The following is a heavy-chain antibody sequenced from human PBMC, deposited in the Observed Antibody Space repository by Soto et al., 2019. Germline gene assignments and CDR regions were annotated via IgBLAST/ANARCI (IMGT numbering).Heavy chain of an antibody. CDR1: GFTFSSYS. J-gene: IGHJ6*02. CDR3: ASSELLGGGYYYYYGMDV. Sequence: PGGSLRLSCAASGFTFSSYSMNWVRQAPGKGLEWVSYISSSSTIYYADSVKGRFTISRDNAKNSLYLQMNSLRDEDTAVYYCASSELLGGGYYYYYGMDVWGQGTTVTVSS. CDR2: ISSSSTI. D-gene: IGHD1-26*01. V-gene: IGHV3-48*02.